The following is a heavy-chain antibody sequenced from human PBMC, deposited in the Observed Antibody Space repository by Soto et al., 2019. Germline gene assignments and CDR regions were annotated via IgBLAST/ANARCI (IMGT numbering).Heavy chain of an antibody. Sequence: GGSLRLSCAASGFTFSSYAMSWVRQAPGKGLEWVSSIGSSGRTYYADSVKGRFTISRDNSKNTLFLQMNSLRAEDTAIYYCAKEAPRPVPFDSWGQGTLVTVSS. CDR3: AKEAPRPVPFDS. V-gene: IGHV3-23*01. CDR2: IGSSGRT. J-gene: IGHJ4*02. D-gene: IGHD6-6*01. CDR1: GFTFSSYA.